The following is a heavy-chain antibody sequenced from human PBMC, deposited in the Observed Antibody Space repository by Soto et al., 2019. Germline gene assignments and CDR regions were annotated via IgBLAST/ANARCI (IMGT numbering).Heavy chain of an antibody. CDR1: RGSIKSKT. V-gene: IGHV1-69*02. D-gene: IGHD3-10*01. CDR2: IIPILGIA. Sequence: VGCEACRGSIKSKTISGVRQAPRQGLEWMGRIIPILGIANYAQKFQGRVTTTADKSTSTAYMELSSLRSEDTAVYYCARGPMAGWFDPWGQGTLVTVSS. CDR3: ARGPMAGWFDP. J-gene: IGHJ5*02.